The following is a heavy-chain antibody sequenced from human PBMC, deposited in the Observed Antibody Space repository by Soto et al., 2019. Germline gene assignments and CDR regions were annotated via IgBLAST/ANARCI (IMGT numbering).Heavy chain of an antibody. CDR1: GFTFSSYG. Sequence: QVQLVESGGGVVQPGRSLRLSCAASGFTFSSYGTHWVRQAPGKGLEWVAVISYDGSNKYYADSVKGRFTISRDNSKNTLYLQMNSLRAEDTAVYYCATLYDYIWGSYPDYWGQGTLVTVSS. J-gene: IGHJ4*02. CDR3: ATLYDYIWGSYPDY. V-gene: IGHV3-30*03. D-gene: IGHD3-16*02. CDR2: ISYDGSNK.